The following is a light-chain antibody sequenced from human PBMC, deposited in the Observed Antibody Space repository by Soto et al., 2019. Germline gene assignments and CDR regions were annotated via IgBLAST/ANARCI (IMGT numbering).Light chain of an antibody. CDR3: QQYNKWPET. CDR2: GAS. CDR1: QSVRNN. J-gene: IGKJ1*01. Sequence: EILMKQSPATLSVSPRERATLSCRASQSVRNNLAWYQQKPGQAPRLLIYGASTRATGIPVKFSGSGSGTEFTLTITSLQSEDFAVYYCQQYNKWPETFGQGTKVDIK. V-gene: IGKV3-15*01.